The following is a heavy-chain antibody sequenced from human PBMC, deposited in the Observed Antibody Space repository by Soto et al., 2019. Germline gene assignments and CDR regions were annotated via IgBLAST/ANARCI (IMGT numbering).Heavy chain of an antibody. J-gene: IGHJ4*02. V-gene: IGHV1-8*01. D-gene: IGHD6-19*01. CDR2: MNPNSGNT. CDR3: ARSVEWLASFDY. Sequence: QVQLVQSGAKVKKPGASVKVSCKASGYTFTSYDINWVRQATGQGLEWMGWMNPNSGNTGYAQKFQGRVTMTRNTSISTAYMELSSLRSEDTAVYYCARSVEWLASFDYWGQGTLVTVSS. CDR1: GYTFTSYD.